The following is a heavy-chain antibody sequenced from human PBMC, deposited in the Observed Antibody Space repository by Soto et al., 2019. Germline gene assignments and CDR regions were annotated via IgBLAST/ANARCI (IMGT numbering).Heavy chain of an antibody. D-gene: IGHD2-2*01. Sequence: ASVKVSCKASGYTFTSYGISWVRQAPGQGLEWMGWISAYNGNTNYAQKLQGRVTMTTDTSTSTAYMELRSLRSDDTAVYYCARVSPAAAQSGFEPWGQGTLVTVSS. CDR3: ARVSPAAAQSGFEP. J-gene: IGHJ5*02. V-gene: IGHV1-18*01. CDR1: GYTFTSYG. CDR2: ISAYNGNT.